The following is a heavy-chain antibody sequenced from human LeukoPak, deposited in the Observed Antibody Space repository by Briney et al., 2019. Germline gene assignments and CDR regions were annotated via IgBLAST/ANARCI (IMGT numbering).Heavy chain of an antibody. CDR1: GFTVSSNY. CDR2: IYSGGST. D-gene: IGHD2-8*01. V-gene: IGHV3-53*01. Sequence: PGGSLRLSCAASGFTVSSNYMSWVRQAPGKGLEWVSVIYSGGSTYYADSVKGRFTISRDNSKNTLYLQMNSLRAEDTAVYYCAKAYCTNGVCPYYFDYWGQGTLVTVSS. J-gene: IGHJ4*02. CDR3: AKAYCTNGVCPYYFDY.